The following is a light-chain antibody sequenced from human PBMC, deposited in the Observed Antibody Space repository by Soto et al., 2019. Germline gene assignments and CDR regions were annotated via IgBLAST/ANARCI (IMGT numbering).Light chain of an antibody. V-gene: IGLV2-14*01. CDR3: TTYTSSSTPYV. Sequence: QSALNKPASVSGSPGQSITISCAGTSSDFGGYTYVSWYRQHPGKAPKLMIYDVSNRPSGVSNRFSGSKSGNTASLTISGLQAEDEADYYCTTYTSSSTPYVFGSGTKVTVL. CDR2: DVS. CDR1: SSDFGGYTY. J-gene: IGLJ1*01.